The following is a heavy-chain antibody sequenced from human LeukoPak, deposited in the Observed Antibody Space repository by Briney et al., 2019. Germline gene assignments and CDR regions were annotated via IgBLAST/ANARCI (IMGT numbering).Heavy chain of an antibody. CDR3: ARVQLGSATGYFDL. J-gene: IGHJ2*01. D-gene: IGHD7-27*01. CDR2: FYYSGST. Sequence: SETLSLTCTVSGGSISTYYWSWIRQPPGKGLEWIGYFYYSGSTNYNPSLKSRITISVDTSKNQFSLKLRSVTAADTALYYCARVQLGSATGYFDLWGRGTLVTVSS. CDR1: GGSISTYY. V-gene: IGHV4-59*01.